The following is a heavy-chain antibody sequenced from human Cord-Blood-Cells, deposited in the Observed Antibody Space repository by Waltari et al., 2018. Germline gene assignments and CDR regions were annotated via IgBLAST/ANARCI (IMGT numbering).Heavy chain of an antibody. V-gene: IGHV1-2*04. Sequence: QVQLVQSGAEVKKPGASVKDSCKASGYTLTGYYMPWVRQAPGQGLEWMGWINPNSGGTNYAQKFQGWVTMTRDTSISTAYMELSRLRSDDTAVYYCARGELYYYYGMDVWGQGTTVTVSS. CDR3: ARGELYYYYGMDV. CDR2: INPNSGGT. CDR1: GYTLTGYY. J-gene: IGHJ6*02.